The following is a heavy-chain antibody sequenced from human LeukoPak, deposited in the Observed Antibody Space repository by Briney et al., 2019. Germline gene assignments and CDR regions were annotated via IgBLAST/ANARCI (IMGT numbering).Heavy chain of an antibody. D-gene: IGHD3-3*01. V-gene: IGHV1-18*01. Sequence: ASVKVSCKASGYTFTSYGISWVQQAPGQGLEWMGWISAYNGNTNYAQKLQGRVTMTTDTSTSTAYMELRSLRSDDTAVYYCARVFPITIFGVVIHFFDYWGQGTLVTVSS. CDR1: GYTFTSYG. CDR3: ARVFPITIFGVVIHFFDY. CDR2: ISAYNGNT. J-gene: IGHJ4*02.